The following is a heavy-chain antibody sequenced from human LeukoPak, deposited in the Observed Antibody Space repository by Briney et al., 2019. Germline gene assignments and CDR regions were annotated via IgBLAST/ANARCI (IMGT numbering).Heavy chain of an antibody. V-gene: IGHV4-59*01. CDR3: ARGNARLQPDY. CDR2: IYYSGST. CDR1: GGSISSYY. D-gene: IGHD3-16*01. J-gene: IGHJ4*02. Sequence: SETLSLTCTVSGGSISSYYWSWIRQPPGKGLEWIGYIYYSGSTNYNPSLKSRVTISVDTSKNQFSLKLSSVTAADTAVYYCARGNARLQPDYWGQGTLVTVSS.